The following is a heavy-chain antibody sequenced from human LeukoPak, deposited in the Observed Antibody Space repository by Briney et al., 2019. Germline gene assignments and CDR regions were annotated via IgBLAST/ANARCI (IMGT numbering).Heavy chain of an antibody. CDR2: IKQDGSEK. CDR3: ARTHDSSGHYYFDY. D-gene: IGHD3-22*01. Sequence: GGSLRLSCAASGFTFSNYWMSWFRQAPGKRLEWVANIKQDGSEKYYVDSVKGRFSISRDNAKNSLHLQMNSLRAEDTAVYFCARTHDSSGHYYFDYWGQGTLVTVSS. J-gene: IGHJ4*02. V-gene: IGHV3-7*01. CDR1: GFTFSNYW.